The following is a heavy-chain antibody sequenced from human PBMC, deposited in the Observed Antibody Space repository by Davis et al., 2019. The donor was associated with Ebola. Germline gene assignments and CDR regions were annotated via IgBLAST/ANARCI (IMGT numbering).Heavy chain of an antibody. Sequence: SVKVSCKASGGTFSSYTITWVRQAPGQGLEWMGWVIPVFGTTNYAQKFQGRVTLTADESTSTAYMELSSLRSEDTAVYYCAAKDIVVVPAAMGSPFDPWGQGTLVTVSS. V-gene: IGHV1-69*13. CDR3: AAKDIVVVPAAMGSPFDP. D-gene: IGHD2-2*01. CDR2: VIPVFGTT. CDR1: GGTFSSYT. J-gene: IGHJ5*02.